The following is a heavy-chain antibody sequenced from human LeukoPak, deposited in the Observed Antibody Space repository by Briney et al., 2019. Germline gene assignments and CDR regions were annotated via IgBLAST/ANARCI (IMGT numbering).Heavy chain of an antibody. V-gene: IGHV3-64D*06. CDR2: ISSGGGTT. CDR3: VKKFAAGSYAYDY. J-gene: IGHJ4*02. CDR1: GFTFSASP. D-gene: IGHD2-2*01. Sequence: GGSLRLSCSASGFTFSASPMHWVRQAPGRRLEYVSGISSGGGTTDYADSVKGRFVTSRDNSKDTLYLEMSSLRVEDTAVYYCVKKFAAGSYAYDYWGQGIQLTVFS.